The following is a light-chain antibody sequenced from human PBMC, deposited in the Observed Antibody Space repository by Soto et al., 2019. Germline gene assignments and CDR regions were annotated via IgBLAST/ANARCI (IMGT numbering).Light chain of an antibody. CDR3: QQSYSTTRT. J-gene: IGKJ1*01. Sequence: IQMTQFPSSLSSSFGDRVTITCRASQRISAYLNWYQQKPGKAPKVLIYDASTLQSGVPSRFSGGGSGTDFTLTLSRLKTEDFATYDCQQSYSTTRTFGQGTKVDI. CDR2: DAS. V-gene: IGKV1-39*01. CDR1: QRISAY.